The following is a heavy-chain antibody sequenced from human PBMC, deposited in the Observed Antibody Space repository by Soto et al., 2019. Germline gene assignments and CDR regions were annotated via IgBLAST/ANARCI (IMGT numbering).Heavy chain of an antibody. D-gene: IGHD1-26*01. V-gene: IGHV3-9*01. J-gene: IGHJ6*02. CDR3: AKDAWELLGGMDV. Sequence: EVQLVESGGGLVQPGRSLRLSCAASGFTFDDYAMHWVRQAPGKGLEWVSGISWNSGSIGYADSVKGRSTISRDNAKNSLYLQMNSLRAEDTALYYCAKDAWELLGGMDVWGQGTTVTVSS. CDR1: GFTFDDYA. CDR2: ISWNSGSI.